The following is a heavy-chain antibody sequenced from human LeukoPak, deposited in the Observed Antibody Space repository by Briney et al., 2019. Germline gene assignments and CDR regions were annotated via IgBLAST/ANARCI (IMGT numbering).Heavy chain of an antibody. CDR3: ARVRDGYNGAYDI. CDR1: GYTFTSYY. CDR2: INPSGGST. Sequence: EASVKVSCKASGYTFTSYYMHWVRQAPGQGLEWMGIINPSGGSTNYAQNFRARVTMTRDTSTSTVYMELSSLRSEDTAVYYCARVRDGYNGAYDIWGQGTMVTVPS. V-gene: IGHV1-46*01. J-gene: IGHJ3*02. D-gene: IGHD5-24*01.